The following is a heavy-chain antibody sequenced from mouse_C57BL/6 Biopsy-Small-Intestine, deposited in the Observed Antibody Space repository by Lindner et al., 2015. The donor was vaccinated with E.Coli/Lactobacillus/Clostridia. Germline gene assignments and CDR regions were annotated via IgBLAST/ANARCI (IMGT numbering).Heavy chain of an antibody. J-gene: IGHJ1*03. CDR3: AIYYGSSYYWYFDV. Sequence: VQLQESGAELAKPGASVKLSCKASGYTFTSYWMHWVKQRPGQGLEWIGSINPSNVYTKYNQKFKDKATLTADKSSSTAYMHLNSLTYEDSAVYYCAIYYGSSYYWYFDVWGTGTTVTVSS. CDR2: INPSNVYT. V-gene: IGHV1-7*01. D-gene: IGHD1-1*01. CDR1: GYTFTSYW.